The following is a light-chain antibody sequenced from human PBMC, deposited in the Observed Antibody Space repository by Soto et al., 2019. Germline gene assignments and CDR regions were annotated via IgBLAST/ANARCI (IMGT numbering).Light chain of an antibody. J-gene: IGKJ1*01. V-gene: IGKV3-15*01. Sequence: EIVMTQSPATLSVSPGERAPLPCRASQSVSSNLAWYQQKPGQAPRLLIYGASTRATGIPARFSGSGSGTEFTLTIRSLQSEDLAVYYCQQYNNWPPVTFGQGTKVDIK. CDR1: QSVSSN. CDR3: QQYNNWPPVT. CDR2: GAS.